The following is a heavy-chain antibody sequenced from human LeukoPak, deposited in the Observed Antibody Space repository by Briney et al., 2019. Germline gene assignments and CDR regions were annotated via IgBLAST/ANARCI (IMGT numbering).Heavy chain of an antibody. V-gene: IGHV1-69*05. D-gene: IGHD3-10*01. J-gene: IGHJ4*02. CDR1: GGTFSRYA. Sequence: SVKVSCKASGGTFSRYAISWVRQAPGQGLEWMGGIIPIFGTANYAQKFQGRVTITTDESTSTAYMELSSLRSEDTAVYYCAKDAVAPGSGGDYFDYWGQGTLVTVSS. CDR3: AKDAVAPGSGGDYFDY. CDR2: IIPIFGTA.